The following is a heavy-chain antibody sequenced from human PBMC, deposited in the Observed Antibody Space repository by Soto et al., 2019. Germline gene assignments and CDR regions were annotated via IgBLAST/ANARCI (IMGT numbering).Heavy chain of an antibody. Sequence: EVQLVESGGGLVQPGGSLRLSCAASGFTFSRHWLNWVRQAPGEGLVWVSRINPDASDTKYADSVKGRFTISRDNAKSTLYLDMKSMRAEDTGVYYCARPKAMIEAAFDVWGQGTRVTVSS. D-gene: IGHD3-22*01. CDR2: INPDASDT. J-gene: IGHJ3*01. V-gene: IGHV3-74*03. CDR1: GFTFSRHW. CDR3: ARPKAMIEAAFDV.